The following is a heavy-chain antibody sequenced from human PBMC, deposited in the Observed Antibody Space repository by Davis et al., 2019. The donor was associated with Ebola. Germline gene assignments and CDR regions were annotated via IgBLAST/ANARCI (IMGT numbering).Heavy chain of an antibody. V-gene: IGHV3-30*18. J-gene: IGHJ6*03. Sequence: PGGSLRLSCAASGFTFSSYGMHWVRQAPGKGLEWVAVISYDGSNKYYADSVKGRFTISRDNSKNTLYLQMNSLRAEDTAVYYCAKSLPPWIYYYYMDVWGKGTTVTVSS. CDR1: GFTFSSYG. CDR3: AKSLPPWIYYYYMDV. D-gene: IGHD2-2*03. CDR2: ISYDGSNK.